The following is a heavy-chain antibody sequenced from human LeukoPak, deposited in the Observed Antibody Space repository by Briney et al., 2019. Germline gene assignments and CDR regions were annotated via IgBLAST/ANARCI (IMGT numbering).Heavy chain of an antibody. CDR2: IWYDGSNK. D-gene: IGHD6-19*01. J-gene: IGHJ4*02. CDR3: ARCFSHRGWYYFDD. Sequence: GRSLRLSCAASGFTFSSYGMHWVRQAPGKGLEWVAVIWYDGSNKYYADSVKGRFTISRDNSKNTLYLQMNSLRAEDTAVYYCARCFSHRGWYYFDDWGQGTLVTVFS. V-gene: IGHV3-33*01. CDR1: GFTFSSYG.